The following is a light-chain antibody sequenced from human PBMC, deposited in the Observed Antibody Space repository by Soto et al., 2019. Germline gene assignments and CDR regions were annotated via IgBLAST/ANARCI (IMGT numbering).Light chain of an antibody. CDR2: LGS. CDR3: MQALQTPYT. CDR1: QSLLHSNGYNY. J-gene: IGKJ2*01. Sequence: DIVMTQSPLSLPVTPGEPASISCRSSQSLLHSNGYNYLDWYLQKPGQSPQLLIYLGSNRASGGPDRFSGSGSGTDFTLKMSRVEAEDVGVYYCMQALQTPYTFGKGTKLEIK. V-gene: IGKV2-28*01.